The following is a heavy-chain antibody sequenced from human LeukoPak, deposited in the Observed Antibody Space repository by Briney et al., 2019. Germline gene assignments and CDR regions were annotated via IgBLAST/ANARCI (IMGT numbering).Heavy chain of an antibody. CDR3: TRSPRYCSSTSCYENY. V-gene: IGHV3-49*04. CDR1: GFTVSSNY. CDR2: IRSKAYGGTT. J-gene: IGHJ4*02. Sequence: PGGSLRLSCAASGFTVSSNYMSWVRQAPGKGLEWVGFIRSKAYGGTTEYAASVKGRFTISRDDSKGIAYLQMNSLKTEDTAVYYCTRSPRYCSSTSCYENYWGQGTLVTVSS. D-gene: IGHD2-2*01.